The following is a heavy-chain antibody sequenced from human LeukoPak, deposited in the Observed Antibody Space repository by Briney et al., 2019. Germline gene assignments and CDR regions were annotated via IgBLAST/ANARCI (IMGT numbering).Heavy chain of an antibody. D-gene: IGHD3-16*02. V-gene: IGHV4-30-4*01. CDR1: SGSIDSGRYY. CDR2: IYYSGST. Sequence: PSETLSLTCTVSSGSIDSGRYYWSWIRQPPGKGLEWIGYIYYSGSTDYSPSLKGRVIISVDTSKNQFSLKLSSVTAADTAVYYCARDFISYPYYYYYMDVWGKGTTVTVSS. CDR3: ARDFISYPYYYYYMDV. J-gene: IGHJ6*03.